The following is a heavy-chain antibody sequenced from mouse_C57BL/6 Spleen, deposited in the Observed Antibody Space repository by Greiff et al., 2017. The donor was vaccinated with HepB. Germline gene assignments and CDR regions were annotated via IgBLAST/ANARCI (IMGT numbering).Heavy chain of an antibody. CDR3: ARNIRGYDYDAWFAY. Sequence: EVKLMESGGGLVKPGGSLKLSCAASGFTFSDYGMHWVRQAPEKGLEWVAYISSGSSTIYYADTVKGRFTISRDNAKNTLFLQMTSLRSEDTAMYYCARNIRGYDYDAWFAYWGQGTLVTVSA. CDR2: ISSGSSTI. D-gene: IGHD2-4*01. CDR1: GFTFSDYG. J-gene: IGHJ3*01. V-gene: IGHV5-17*01.